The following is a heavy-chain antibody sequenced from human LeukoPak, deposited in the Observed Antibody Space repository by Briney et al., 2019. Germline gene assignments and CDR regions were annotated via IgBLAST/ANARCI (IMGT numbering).Heavy chain of an antibody. Sequence: SSETLSLTCTVSGGSISSSSYYWGWTRQPPGKGLEWIGSIYYSGSTYYNPSLKSRVTISVDTSKNQFSLKLSSVTAADTAVYYCARQDTAMVMDAFDIWGQGTMVTVSS. J-gene: IGHJ3*02. V-gene: IGHV4-39*01. D-gene: IGHD5-18*01. CDR3: ARQDTAMVMDAFDI. CDR2: IYYSGST. CDR1: GGSISSSSYY.